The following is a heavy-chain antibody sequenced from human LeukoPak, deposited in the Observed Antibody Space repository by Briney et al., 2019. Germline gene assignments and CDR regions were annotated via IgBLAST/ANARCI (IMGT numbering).Heavy chain of an antibody. J-gene: IGHJ6*02. D-gene: IGHD1-26*01. CDR3: ARGGSLHYYYYYGMDV. Sequence: SETLSLTCTVSGGSISSYYWSWIRQPPGKGLEWIGYIYYSGSTNYNPSLKSRVTISVDTSKNQFSLKLSSVTAADTAVYYCARGGSLHYYYYYGMDVWGQGTTVTVSS. CDR1: GGSISSYY. V-gene: IGHV4-59*01. CDR2: IYYSGST.